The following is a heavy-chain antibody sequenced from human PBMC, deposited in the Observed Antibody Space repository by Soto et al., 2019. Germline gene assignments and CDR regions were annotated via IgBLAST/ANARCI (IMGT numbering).Heavy chain of an antibody. CDR1: GFTFKSYS. Sequence: PGGSLRLSCSASGFTFKSYSMSWVRQAPGKGLEWVSAISGSGGSTYYADSVKGRFTISRDNSKNTLYLQMNSLRAEDTAVYYCAKYRLSLWFGELRNLFDPWVQGTLVTVSS. J-gene: IGHJ5*02. CDR3: AKYRLSLWFGELRNLFDP. D-gene: IGHD3-10*01. CDR2: ISGSGGST. V-gene: IGHV3-23*01.